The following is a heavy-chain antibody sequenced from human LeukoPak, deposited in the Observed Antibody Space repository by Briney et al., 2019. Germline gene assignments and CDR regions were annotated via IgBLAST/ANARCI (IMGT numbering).Heavy chain of an antibody. D-gene: IGHD5-12*01. Sequence: GGSLRLSCAASGFTFSSYVMHWVRQAPGKGLEWVAVIWYDGFNKYYADSVKGRFTISRDNSKNTLYLQMNSLRAEDTAVYYCAKDRGYSGYGYFDYWGQGTLVTVSS. J-gene: IGHJ4*02. CDR1: GFTFSSYV. CDR3: AKDRGYSGYGYFDY. V-gene: IGHV3-33*06. CDR2: IWYDGFNK.